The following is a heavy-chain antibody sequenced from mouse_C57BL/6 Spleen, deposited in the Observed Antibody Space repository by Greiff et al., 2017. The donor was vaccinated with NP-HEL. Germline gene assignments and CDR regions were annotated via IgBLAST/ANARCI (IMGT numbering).Heavy chain of an antibody. J-gene: IGHJ4*01. Sequence: QVQLQQPGAELVMPGASVKLSCKASGYTFTSYWMHWVKQRPGQGLEWIGEIDPSDSYTNYNQKFKGKSTLTVDKSSSTAYMQLSSLTSEDSAVYYWARGRAQATPLYYAMDYWGKGTSVTVSS. CDR1: GYTFTSYW. CDR3: ARGRAQATPLYYAMDY. D-gene: IGHD3-2*02. V-gene: IGHV1-69*01. CDR2: IDPSDSYT.